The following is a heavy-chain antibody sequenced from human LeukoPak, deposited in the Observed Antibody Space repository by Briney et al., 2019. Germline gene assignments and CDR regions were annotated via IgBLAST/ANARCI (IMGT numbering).Heavy chain of an antibody. J-gene: IGHJ3*02. D-gene: IGHD1-26*01. CDR1: GYSFTSYW. Sequence: GESLKISCKGSGYSFTSYWIGWVRQMPGKGLEWMGIIYPGDSDTRYSPAFQGQVTISADKSISTAYLQWGSLKASDTAMYYCARRGIVGGTSPGAFDIWGQGTMVTVSS. CDR2: IYPGDSDT. V-gene: IGHV5-51*01. CDR3: ARRGIVGGTSPGAFDI.